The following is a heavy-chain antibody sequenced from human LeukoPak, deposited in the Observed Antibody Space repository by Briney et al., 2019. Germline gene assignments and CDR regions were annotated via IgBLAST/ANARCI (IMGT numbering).Heavy chain of an antibody. V-gene: IGHV3-30*02. CDR3: AKEELRRITMWDYMDV. J-gene: IGHJ6*03. CDR1: GFTFSSYG. D-gene: IGHD3-10*02. CDR2: IRYDGSKK. Sequence: PGGSLRLSCAASGFTFSSYGMHWVRQAPGKGLEWVAFIRYDGSKKYYTDSVKGRFTISRDNSKNTLYLQMNSLSAEDTAFYYCAKEELRRITMWDYMDVWGKGTTVTISS.